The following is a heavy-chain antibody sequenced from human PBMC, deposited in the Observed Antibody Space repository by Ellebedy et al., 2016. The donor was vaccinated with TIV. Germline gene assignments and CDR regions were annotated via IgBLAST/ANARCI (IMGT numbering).Heavy chain of an antibody. J-gene: IGHJ6*02. D-gene: IGHD3-9*01. Sequence: ASVKVSCKASGYTFTGYYMHWVRQAPGQGLEWMGWINPTTGGTSYAQKFQDRVTMTRDSSISTASMELSRLRSDDTAVYYCARASPTLRYFDWQSRRHVWGQGTTVTVSS. CDR1: GYTFTGYY. V-gene: IGHV1-2*02. CDR2: INPTTGGT. CDR3: ARASPTLRYFDWQSRRHV.